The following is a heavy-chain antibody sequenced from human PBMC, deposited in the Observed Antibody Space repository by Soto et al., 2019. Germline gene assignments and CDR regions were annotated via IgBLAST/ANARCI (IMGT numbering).Heavy chain of an antibody. D-gene: IGHD4-17*01. Sequence: QVQLQESGPGLVKPSETLSLTCTVSGGSISSYYWNWIRQPPGTGLEWIGYVYYSRSGGTHYNPSLKSRVTLSVDTSKNQFSLKLSSVTAADTAIYYCARATGQGYWFDPWGQGTLVTVSS. CDR2: VYYSRSGGT. J-gene: IGHJ5*02. CDR3: ARATGQGYWFDP. V-gene: IGHV4-59*01. CDR1: GGSISSYY.